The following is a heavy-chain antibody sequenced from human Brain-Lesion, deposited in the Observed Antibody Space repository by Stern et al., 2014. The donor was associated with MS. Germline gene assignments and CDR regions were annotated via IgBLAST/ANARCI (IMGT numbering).Heavy chain of an antibody. CDR3: ASNRGSGSFFDS. V-gene: IGHV4-4*02. CDR2: MYHSGIT. CDR1: GGSISSGNW. J-gene: IGHJ4*02. D-gene: IGHD1-26*01. Sequence: QLPLQESGPGLVKPSGTLSLTCAVSGGSISSGNWWSWVRQSPGKRLEWIGEMYHSGITNYNPSLESRVSISIDKSKNQFSLKVYSLTAADTAVYYCASNRGSGSFFDSWGQGSLVTVSS.